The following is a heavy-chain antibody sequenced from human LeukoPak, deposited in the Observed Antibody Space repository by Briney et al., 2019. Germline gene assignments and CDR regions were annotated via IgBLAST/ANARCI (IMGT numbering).Heavy chain of an antibody. J-gene: IGHJ4*01. CDR3: ARAVLSYCRGGSCPYFDY. CDR1: GGSISSYY. V-gene: IGHV4-59*12. D-gene: IGHD2-15*01. CDR2: IYYSGST. Sequence: SETLSLTCTVSGGSISSYYWSWIRQPPGKGLEWIGNIYYSGSTNYNPSLKSRVTISVDTSKNQFSLKLSSVTAADTAVYYCARAVLSYCRGGSCPYFDYWGQGTLVTVSS.